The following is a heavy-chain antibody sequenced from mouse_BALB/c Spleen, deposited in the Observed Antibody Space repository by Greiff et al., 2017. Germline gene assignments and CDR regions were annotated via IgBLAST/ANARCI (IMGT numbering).Heavy chain of an antibody. V-gene: IGHV14-3*02. CDR3: AASYDYYAMDY. D-gene: IGHD6-1*01. Sequence: VHVKQSGAELVKPGASVKLSCTASGFNIKDTYMHWVKQRPEQGLEWIGRIDPANGNTKYDPKFQGKATITADTSSNTAYLQLSSLTSEDTAVYYCAASYDYYAMDYWGQGTSVTVSS. J-gene: IGHJ4*01. CDR1: GFNIKDTY. CDR2: IDPANGNT.